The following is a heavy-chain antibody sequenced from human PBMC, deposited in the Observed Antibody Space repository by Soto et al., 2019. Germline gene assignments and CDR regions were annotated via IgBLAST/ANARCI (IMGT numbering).Heavy chain of an antibody. CDR1: GDTFSSYA. J-gene: IGHJ6*02. V-gene: IGHV1-69*01. CDR3: ARDSRDCSSTSCYPYYYYYGMDV. D-gene: IGHD2-2*01. CDR2: IIPIFGTA. Sequence: QVQLVQSGAEVKKPGSSVKVSCKASGDTFSSYAISWVRQAPGQGLEWMGGIIPIFGTANYAQKFQGRVTITADESTSTAYMELSSLRSEDTAVYYCARDSRDCSSTSCYPYYYYYGMDVWGQGTTVTVSS.